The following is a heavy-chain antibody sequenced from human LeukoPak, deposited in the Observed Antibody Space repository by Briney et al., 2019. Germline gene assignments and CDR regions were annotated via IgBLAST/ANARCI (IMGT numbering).Heavy chain of an antibody. Sequence: ASVKVSCKASGYTFTSYGISWVRQAPGQGLEWMGWISAYNGNTNYAQKLQGRVTMTTDTSTSTAYMELRSLRSDDTAVYYCARGVGYYDFWSGYSYYYYMDVWGKGTTVTVSS. J-gene: IGHJ6*03. D-gene: IGHD3-3*01. CDR3: ARGVGYYDFWSGYSYYYYMDV. CDR1: GYTFTSYG. V-gene: IGHV1-18*01. CDR2: ISAYNGNT.